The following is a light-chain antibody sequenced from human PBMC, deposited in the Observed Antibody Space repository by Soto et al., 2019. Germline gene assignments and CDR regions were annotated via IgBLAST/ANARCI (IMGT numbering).Light chain of an antibody. V-gene: IGLV2-14*01. CDR3: ASYTTTFSYV. CDR1: SSDVGGYNY. CDR2: DVS. Sequence: QSALTQPASVSRSPGQSITISCTGTSSDVGGYNYVSWYQQHPGKAPKLMIYDVSNRPSGVSNRFSGSKSGNTASLTISGLQAEDEADYYCASYTTTFSYVFGSGTKLTVL. J-gene: IGLJ1*01.